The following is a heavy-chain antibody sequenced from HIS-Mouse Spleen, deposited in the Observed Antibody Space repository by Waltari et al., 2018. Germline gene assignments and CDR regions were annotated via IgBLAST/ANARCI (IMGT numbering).Heavy chain of an antibody. CDR2: IYYSGST. CDR3: ARSHNWNYFDY. Sequence: QLQLQESGPGLVKPSETLSLTCTVSGGSISSSSYYWGWIRQPPGKGLEWIGSIYYSGSTYYTPSLKSRVTISVDTSKNQFSLKLSSVTAADTAVYYCARSHNWNYFDYWGQGTLVTVSS. D-gene: IGHD1-20*01. V-gene: IGHV4-39*07. CDR1: GGSISSSSYY. J-gene: IGHJ4*02.